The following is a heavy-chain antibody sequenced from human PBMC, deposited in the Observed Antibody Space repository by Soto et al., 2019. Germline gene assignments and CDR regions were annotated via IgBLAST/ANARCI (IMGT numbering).Heavy chain of an antibody. Sequence: PSETLSLTCTVSGGSISSYYWSWIRQPPGKGLEWIGYIYYSGSTNYNPSLKSRVTISVDTSKNQFSLKLSSVTAADTAVYYCARQGIRCSSTSCYGALYYYYYMDVWGKGTTVTVSS. CDR3: ARQGIRCSSTSCYGALYYYYYMDV. D-gene: IGHD2-2*01. V-gene: IGHV4-59*08. CDR1: GGSISSYY. J-gene: IGHJ6*03. CDR2: IYYSGST.